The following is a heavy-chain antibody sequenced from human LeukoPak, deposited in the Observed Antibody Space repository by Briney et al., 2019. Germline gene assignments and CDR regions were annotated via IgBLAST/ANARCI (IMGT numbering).Heavy chain of an antibody. D-gene: IGHD5-18*01. Sequence: SETLSLTCTVSGNSISSSSYYWVWIRQPPGKGLEWIGSINYYGKTYYNPSVKSRVTISVDTSKNQFSLKLSSVTAADTAVYYCARTTEGGYTYDYFYYYMDVWGKGTTVTISS. CDR1: GNSISSSSYY. V-gene: IGHV4-39*07. CDR3: ARTTEGGYTYDYFYYYMDV. J-gene: IGHJ6*03. CDR2: INYYGKT.